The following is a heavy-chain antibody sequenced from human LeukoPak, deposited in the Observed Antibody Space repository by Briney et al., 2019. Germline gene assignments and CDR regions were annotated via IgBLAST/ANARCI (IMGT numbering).Heavy chain of an antibody. CDR1: GGPISSYY. CDR3: ARQHVEMATMVWYFDL. J-gene: IGHJ2*01. Sequence: SETLSLTCTVSGGPISSYYWSWIRQPPGKGLEWIGYIYYSGSTNYNPSLKSRVTISVDTSKNQFSLKLSSVTAADTAVYYCARQHVEMATMVWYFDLWGRGTLVTVSS. CDR2: IYYSGST. V-gene: IGHV4-59*01. D-gene: IGHD5-24*01.